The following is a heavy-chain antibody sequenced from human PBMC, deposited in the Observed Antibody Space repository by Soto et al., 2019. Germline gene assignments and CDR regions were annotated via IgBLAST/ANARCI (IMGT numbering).Heavy chain of an antibody. D-gene: IGHD3-16*01. J-gene: IGHJ6*02. V-gene: IGHV3-23*01. Sequence: PRLSCAASGFTFSSYAMSWVRQAPGKGLEWVSAISGSGGSTYYADSVKGRFTISRDNSKNTLYLQMNSLRAEDTAVYYCAKEGGSYAYYYYGMDVWGQGTTVTVSS. CDR1: GFTFSSYA. CDR2: ISGSGGST. CDR3: AKEGGSYAYYYYGMDV.